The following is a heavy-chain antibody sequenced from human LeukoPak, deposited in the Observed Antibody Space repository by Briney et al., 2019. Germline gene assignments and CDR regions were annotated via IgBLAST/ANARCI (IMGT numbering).Heavy chain of an antibody. J-gene: IGHJ4*02. CDR1: GFTFSSYA. Sequence: GSLRLSCAASGFTFSSYAMNWVRQAPGKGLEWVSSISGSGGSTYYADSVKGRFTISRDNSKNTLYLQMNSLRAEDTAVYYCAKVYYYDSEPFDYWGQGTLVTVSS. CDR3: AKVYYYDSEPFDY. V-gene: IGHV3-23*01. CDR2: ISGSGGST. D-gene: IGHD3-22*01.